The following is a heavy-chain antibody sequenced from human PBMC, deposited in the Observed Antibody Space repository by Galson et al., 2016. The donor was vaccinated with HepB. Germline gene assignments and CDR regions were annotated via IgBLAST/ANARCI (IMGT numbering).Heavy chain of an antibody. D-gene: IGHD6-13*01. CDR3: ARDNGAAGTGFDS. Sequence: SVKVSCKAAGYTFINYAITWVRQAPGQGLQSMGWINTYNGRTNYAQELKGRVTMTTDTSPGTVFMELRSLRFDDTAVYYCARDNGAAGTGFDSWGQGTLITVS. V-gene: IGHV1-18*04. CDR1: GYTFINYA. J-gene: IGHJ4*02. CDR2: INTYNGRT.